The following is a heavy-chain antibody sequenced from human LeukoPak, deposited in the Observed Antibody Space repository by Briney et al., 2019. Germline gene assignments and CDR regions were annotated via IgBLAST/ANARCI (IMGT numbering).Heavy chain of an antibody. V-gene: IGHV3-33*01. J-gene: IGHJ5*02. CDR2: IWYDGSNK. Sequence: GGSLRLSCAASGFTFSSYGMHWVRQAPGKGLEWEAVIWYDGSNKYYADSVKGRFTISRDNSKNTLYLQMNSLRAEDTAVYYCARDGYPDGAGNWFDPWGQATLVTVSS. CDR3: ARDGYPDGAGNWFDP. D-gene: IGHD5-12*01. CDR1: GFTFSSYG.